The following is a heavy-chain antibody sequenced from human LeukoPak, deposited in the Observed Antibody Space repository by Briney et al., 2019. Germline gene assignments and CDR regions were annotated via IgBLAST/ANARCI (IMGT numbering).Heavy chain of an antibody. CDR2: FSSSSSYT. Sequence: PGGSLRLSCSASGFSFSVYHMGSIREAPGQGVEGVSYFSSSSSYTNYADSVKGRFTISRDNSKNTLYLQMNSLRAEDTAVYYCAKEGGNYYDSSGYPLGYWGQGTLVTVSS. V-gene: IGHV3-11*05. J-gene: IGHJ4*02. D-gene: IGHD3-22*01. CDR3: AKEGGNYYDSSGYPLGY. CDR1: GFSFSVYH.